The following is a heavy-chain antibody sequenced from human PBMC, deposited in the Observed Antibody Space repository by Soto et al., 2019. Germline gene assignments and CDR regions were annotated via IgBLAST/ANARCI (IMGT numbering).Heavy chain of an antibody. CDR3: AKEAAAGLYFFDY. J-gene: IGHJ4*02. CDR2: ISGSDGST. CDR1: GFTFSTYT. Sequence: PGGSLRLSCAASGFTFSTYTMSWVRLAPGKGLEWVSTISGSDGSTYYADPVKGRFTISRDSSKNTLYLQMNSLRAEDTAVYYCAKEAAAGLYFFDYWGQGTLVTVSS. D-gene: IGHD6-13*01. V-gene: IGHV3-23*01.